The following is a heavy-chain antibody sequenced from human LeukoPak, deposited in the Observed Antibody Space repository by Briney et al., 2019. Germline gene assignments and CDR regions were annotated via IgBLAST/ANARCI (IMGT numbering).Heavy chain of an antibody. Sequence: SETLSLTCTVPGGSISSYYWSWIRQPPGKGLERIGYIYYSGSTNYNPSLKSRVTISVDTSKNQFSLKLSSVAAADTAVYYCARIGHEDYYFDYWGQGTLVTVSS. CDR2: IYYSGST. CDR1: GGSISSYY. CDR3: ARIGHEDYYFDY. V-gene: IGHV4-59*01. J-gene: IGHJ4*02.